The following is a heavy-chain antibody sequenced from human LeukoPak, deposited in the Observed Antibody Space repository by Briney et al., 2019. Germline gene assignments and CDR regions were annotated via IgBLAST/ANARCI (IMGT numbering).Heavy chain of an antibody. CDR2: IYYSGST. V-gene: IGHV4-39*07. J-gene: IGHJ4*02. CDR3: ARVISNKLEVTTAPAFDY. CDR1: GGSISSSSYY. Sequence: SETLSLTCTVSGGSISSSSYYWGWIRQPPGKGLEWIGSIYYSGSTYYNPSLKSRVTISVDTSKNQFSLKLSPVTAADTAVYYCARVISNKLEVTTAPAFDYWGQGTLVTVSS. D-gene: IGHD1-1*01.